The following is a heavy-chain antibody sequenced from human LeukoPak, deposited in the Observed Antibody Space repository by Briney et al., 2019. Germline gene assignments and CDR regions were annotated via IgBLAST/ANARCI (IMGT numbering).Heavy chain of an antibody. CDR3: ARERDGRFDY. CDR1: GLTFGSFW. Sequence: GGSLRLSCEVSGLTFGSFWMSWVRQAPGKGLEWVANINQEGSEKYFVHSVKGRFTISRDNAKNSLHLQMNTLTAEDTAVYYCARERDGRFDYWGEGTLVTVSS. D-gene: IGHD5-24*01. V-gene: IGHV3-7*01. CDR2: INQEGSEK. J-gene: IGHJ4*02.